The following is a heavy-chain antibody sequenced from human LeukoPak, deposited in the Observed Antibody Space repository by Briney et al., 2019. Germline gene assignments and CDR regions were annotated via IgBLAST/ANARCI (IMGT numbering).Heavy chain of an antibody. V-gene: IGHV3-30*01. CDR3: ARGRDGYNYVAY. Sequence: GRSLRLSCAASGFTFSSYAMHWVRQAPGKGLEWVAVISYDGSNKYYADSVKGRFTISRDNSKNTLYLQMNSLRAEDTAVYYCARGRDGYNYVAYWGQGTLVTVSS. J-gene: IGHJ4*02. D-gene: IGHD5-24*01. CDR2: ISYDGSNK. CDR1: GFTFSSYA.